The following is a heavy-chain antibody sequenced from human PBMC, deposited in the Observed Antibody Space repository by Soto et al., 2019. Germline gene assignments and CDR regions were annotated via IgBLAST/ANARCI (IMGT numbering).Heavy chain of an antibody. Sequence: ASVTVSCKASGYTFTTYYIHWVRQAPGQGLEWMGIINPSSGSAGYAQKFQVSVTMTRDTPTNTFYMELSSLRSDDTAVYYCARGYDLPYYYYGLDVWGQ. J-gene: IGHJ6*02. V-gene: IGHV1-46*03. CDR2: INPSSGSA. CDR3: ARGYDLPYYYYGLDV. D-gene: IGHD3-3*01. CDR1: GYTFTTYY.